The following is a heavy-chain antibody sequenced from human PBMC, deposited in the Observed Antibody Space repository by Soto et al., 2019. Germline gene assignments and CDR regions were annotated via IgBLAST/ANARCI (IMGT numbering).Heavy chain of an antibody. Sequence: SETLSLTCTVSGGSISSGGYYWSWIRQHPGKGLQWIGFIYQSGVTSYNPSLASRVSIPLDRSNNQCSLKLKSVTAADTAVYFCAGMPYTSGLRFDPWGPGTLVTVYS. J-gene: IGHJ5*02. CDR1: GGSISSGGYY. CDR2: IYQSGVT. CDR3: AGMPYTSGLRFDP. V-gene: IGHV4-31*03. D-gene: IGHD6-19*01.